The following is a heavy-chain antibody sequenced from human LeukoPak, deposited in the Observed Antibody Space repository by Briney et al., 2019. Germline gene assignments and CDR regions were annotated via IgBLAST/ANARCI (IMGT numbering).Heavy chain of an antibody. J-gene: IGHJ4*02. D-gene: IGHD3-10*01. Sequence: GGSLRLSCAASGFTFSTYAMSWVRQAPGKGLEWVSVITSSGATTYYADSVKGRLTISRDNSKSTLYLQMNSLRAEDTAVYYCATYGSGSYYRKVFDYWGQGTLVTVSS. V-gene: IGHV3-23*01. CDR2: ITSSGATT. CDR3: ATYGSGSYYRKVFDY. CDR1: GFTFSTYA.